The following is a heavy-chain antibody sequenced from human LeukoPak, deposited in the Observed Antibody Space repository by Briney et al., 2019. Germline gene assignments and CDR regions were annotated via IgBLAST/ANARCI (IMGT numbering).Heavy chain of an antibody. CDR3: ARDGLLGGIVGATTGYYYGMDV. J-gene: IGHJ6*02. Sequence: SETLSLTCTVSDGSISSGSYYWSWIRQPAGKGLEWIGRIYTSGSTNYNPSLKSRVIISVDTSKNQFSLKLSSVTAADTAVYYCARDGLLGGIVGATTGYYYGMDVWGQGTTVTVSS. V-gene: IGHV4-61*02. CDR2: IYTSGST. CDR1: DGSISSGSYY. D-gene: IGHD1-26*01.